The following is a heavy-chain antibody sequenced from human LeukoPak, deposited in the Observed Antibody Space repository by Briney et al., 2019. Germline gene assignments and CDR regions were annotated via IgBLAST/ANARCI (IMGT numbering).Heavy chain of an antibody. CDR3: ARAVNDYNKIHDY. Sequence: SETLSLTCTVSGGSISSGGYYWSWIRQPPGKGLEWIGYIYHSGSTYYNPSLKSRVTISVDRSKNQFSLKLSSVTAADTAVYYCARAVNDYNKIHDYWGQGTLVTVSS. CDR1: GGSISSGGYY. CDR2: IYHSGST. V-gene: IGHV4-30-2*01. J-gene: IGHJ4*02. D-gene: IGHD4-11*01.